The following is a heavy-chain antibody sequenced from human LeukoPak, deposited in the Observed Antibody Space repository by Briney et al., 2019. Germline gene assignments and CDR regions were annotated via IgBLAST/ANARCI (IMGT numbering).Heavy chain of an antibody. CDR3: ASWDYDFWSGSFNY. CDR2: IYSSGGT. V-gene: IGHV4-38-2*02. D-gene: IGHD3-3*01. Sequence: KSSETLSLTCTVSGYSISSGYYWGWIRQPPGKGLEWIASIYSSGGTYYNPSLKSRVTISVDTSKNQFSLKVRSVTAADTAVYYCASWDYDFWSGSFNYWGQGTLVTVSS. J-gene: IGHJ4*02. CDR1: GYSISSGYY.